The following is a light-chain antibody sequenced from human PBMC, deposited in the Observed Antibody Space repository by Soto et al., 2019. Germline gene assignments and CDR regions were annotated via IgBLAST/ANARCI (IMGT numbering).Light chain of an antibody. CDR2: GNN. J-gene: IGLJ2*01. V-gene: IGLV1-44*01. Sequence: VVTQPPLVSGAPGQRVTISCSGSSSNIGSNPVYWFQLLPGTAPKLLINGNNQRPSGVPDRFSGSKSGTSASLAFSGLQSEDEADYYCATWDDSLNVVVFGGGTKLTVL. CDR1: SSNIGSNP. CDR3: ATWDDSLNVVV.